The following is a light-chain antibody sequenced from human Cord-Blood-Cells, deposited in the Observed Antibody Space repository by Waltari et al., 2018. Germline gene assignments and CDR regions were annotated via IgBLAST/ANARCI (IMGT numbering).Light chain of an antibody. CDR3: CSYAGSSTVV. CDR1: SSDVGSYNL. Sequence: QSALTQPASVSGSPGQSITISCTGTSSDVGSYNLVSWYPQHPGKAPKLMIYEGSKWPSGVSNRLSGSKSGNTASLTISGLQAEDEADYYCCSYAGSSTVVFGGGTKLTVL. CDR2: EGS. V-gene: IGLV2-23*01. J-gene: IGLJ2*01.